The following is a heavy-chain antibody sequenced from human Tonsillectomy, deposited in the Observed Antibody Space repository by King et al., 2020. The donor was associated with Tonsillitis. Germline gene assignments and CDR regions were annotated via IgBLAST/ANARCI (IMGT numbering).Heavy chain of an antibody. D-gene: IGHD2-21*02. J-gene: IGHJ4*02. CDR1: GGSFSGYY. Sequence: VQLPQWGAGLLKPSETLSLTCVVYGGSFSGYYWSWIRQPPGKGLEWIGEINQSGSTNYNPSLKSRVTISVDTSKKQFSLQLTSVTAADTAVYYCARGVAAVATNFDYWGQGTLVTVSS. CDR2: INQSGST. CDR3: ARGVAAVATNFDY. V-gene: IGHV4-34*01.